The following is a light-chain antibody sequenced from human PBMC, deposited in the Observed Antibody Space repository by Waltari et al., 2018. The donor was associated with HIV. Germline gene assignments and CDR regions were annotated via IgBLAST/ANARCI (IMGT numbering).Light chain of an antibody. Sequence: DIAMIHSPDSLAVSPGEPASIPCRSSQSLLHNNGHNYLDWYIQRPGQAPELLIYLASRRASGVPDRIAGSGSGTDFILKISRVEPEDVGVYYCMHGQQTPVFGQGTQVEV. CDR1: QSLLHNNGHNY. J-gene: IGKJ1*01. CDR3: MHGQQTPV. V-gene: IGKV2-28*01. CDR2: LAS.